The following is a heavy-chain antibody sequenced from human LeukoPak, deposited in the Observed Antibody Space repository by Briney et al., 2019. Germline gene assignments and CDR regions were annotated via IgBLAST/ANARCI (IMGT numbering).Heavy chain of an antibody. CDR3: ARARQFDSPFDP. J-gene: IGHJ5*02. CDR1: GYTFTSYG. D-gene: IGHD3-22*01. CDR2: ISAYNGNT. V-gene: IGHV1-18*01. Sequence: ASVKVSCKSSGYTFTSYGISWVRQAPGQGLEWMGWISAYNGNTNYAQEVQDRVTMTTDTSTSTAYMELRSLRSDDTAVYYCARARQFDSPFDPWGQGTLVTVSS.